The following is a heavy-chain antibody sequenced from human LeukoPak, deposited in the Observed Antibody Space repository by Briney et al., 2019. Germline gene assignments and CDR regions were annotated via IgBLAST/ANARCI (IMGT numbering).Heavy chain of an antibody. CDR1: GFTFSSYA. D-gene: IGHD6-13*01. V-gene: IGHV3-23*01. CDR3: AKDSGLIAAAGNFGY. CDR2: ICGSGGST. J-gene: IGHJ4*02. Sequence: GGSLRLSCAASGFTFSSYAMSWVRQAPGKGLEWVSAICGSGGSTYYADSVKGRFTISRDNSKNTLYLQMNSLRAEDTAVYYCAKDSGLIAAAGNFGYWGQGTLVTVSS.